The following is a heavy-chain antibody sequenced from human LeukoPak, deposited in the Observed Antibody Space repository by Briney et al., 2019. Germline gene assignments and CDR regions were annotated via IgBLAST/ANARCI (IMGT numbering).Heavy chain of an antibody. Sequence: GGSLRLSCAASGFTFSSYGMHWVRQAPGKGLEWVAVIWYDGSNKYYADSVKGRFTISRDNSKNTLYLQMNSLRAEDTAVYYCAREGSPYSSSWYLGKTNDYNWSDPWGQGTLVTVSS. CDR2: IWYDGSNK. J-gene: IGHJ5*02. V-gene: IGHV3-33*01. CDR1: GFTFSSYG. CDR3: AREGSPYSSSWYLGKTNDYNWSDP. D-gene: IGHD6-13*01.